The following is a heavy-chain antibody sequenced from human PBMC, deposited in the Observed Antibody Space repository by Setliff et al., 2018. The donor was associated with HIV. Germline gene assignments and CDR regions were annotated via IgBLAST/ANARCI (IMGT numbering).Heavy chain of an antibody. CDR3: VREGSWDYTDY. CDR2: MYYSGST. V-gene: IGHV4-39*07. CDR1: GGSISSSSYY. D-gene: IGHD3-16*01. Sequence: KASETLSLTCTVSGGSISSSSYYWGWIRQPPGKGLEWIGSMYYSGSTYYNPSLKSRVTISVDTSKNQFSLKLSSVTAADTAVYYCVREGSWDYTDYWGQGTLVTVSS. J-gene: IGHJ4*02.